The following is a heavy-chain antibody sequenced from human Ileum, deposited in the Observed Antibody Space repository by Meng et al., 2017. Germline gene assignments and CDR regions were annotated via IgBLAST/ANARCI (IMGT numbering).Heavy chain of an antibody. CDR3: ARRIRGGSYLG. CDR2: IHYSGST. Sequence: QLQLMQWGAGMLKPSETLSLTCNVYGDSFTDYYWNWIRQPPGKGLEWIGEIHYSGSTNCNPSLESRVTISEDTSQKQFSLRLSSVTAADTADYYCARRIRGGSYLGWGQGTLVTVSS. CDR1: GDSFTDYY. D-gene: IGHD1-26*01. V-gene: IGHV4-34*01. J-gene: IGHJ4*02.